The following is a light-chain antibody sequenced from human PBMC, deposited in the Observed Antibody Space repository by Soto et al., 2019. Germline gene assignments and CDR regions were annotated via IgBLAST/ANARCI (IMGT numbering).Light chain of an antibody. V-gene: IGKV1-39*01. CDR1: QSIAFY. CDR2: AAS. Sequence: DIQLTQSPSSLSASVGDRVTITCRASQSIAFYVNWFQQKPGRAPRLLIYAASSLQSGVPSRFSCSRSWTDFTLTINSLQPEDSATYFCQQSSNSPMYTFGQGTK. J-gene: IGKJ2*01. CDR3: QQSSNSPMYT.